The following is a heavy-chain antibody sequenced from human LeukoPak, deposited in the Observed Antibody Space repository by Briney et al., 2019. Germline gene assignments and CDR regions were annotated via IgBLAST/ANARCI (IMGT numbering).Heavy chain of an antibody. V-gene: IGHV3-33*01. CDR3: ATGSGYYYDH. D-gene: IGHD3-22*01. J-gene: IGHJ4*02. Sequence: GGSLRLSCAAAGFNFRIYGMHWVRQAPGKGLEWVAVAYDDGSNQYYADSVKGRFTISKDTSKNTLYVQMNSLRAEDTAVYYCATGSGYYYDHWGQGTLVTVSS. CDR1: GFNFRIYG. CDR2: AYDDGSNQ.